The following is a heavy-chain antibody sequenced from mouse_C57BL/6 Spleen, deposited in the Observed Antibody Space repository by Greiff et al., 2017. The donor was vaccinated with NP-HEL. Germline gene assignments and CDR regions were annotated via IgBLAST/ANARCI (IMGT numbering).Heavy chain of an antibody. CDR2: ISNGGGST. D-gene: IGHD1-1*01. J-gene: IGHJ4*01. CDR1: GFTFSDYY. Sequence: EVQLVESGGGLVQPGGSLKLSCAASGFTFSDYYMYWVRQTPEKRLEWVAYISNGGGSTYYPDTVKGRFTISRDNAKNTLYLQMSRLKSEDTAMYYCASPYYYGSSYGAMDYWGQGTSVTVSS. V-gene: IGHV5-12*01. CDR3: ASPYYYGSSYGAMDY.